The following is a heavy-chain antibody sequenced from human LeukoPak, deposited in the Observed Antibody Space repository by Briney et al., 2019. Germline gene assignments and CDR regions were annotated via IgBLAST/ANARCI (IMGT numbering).Heavy chain of an antibody. D-gene: IGHD6-19*01. CDR3: ARLARPSSGWSIFDY. CDR2: TYDSGDT. CDR1: GGSITSYY. Sequence: SETLSLTCTVSGGSITSYYWSWIRQPPGKGLEWIGFTYDSGDTTSNPSLKSRVTISVDTSKKYFSLKLSYVTAADTAVYYCARLARPSSGWSIFDYRGQGTLVTVSS. J-gene: IGHJ4*02. V-gene: IGHV4-59*08.